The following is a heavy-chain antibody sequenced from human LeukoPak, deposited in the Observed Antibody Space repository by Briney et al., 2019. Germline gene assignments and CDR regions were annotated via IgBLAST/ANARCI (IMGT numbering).Heavy chain of an antibody. CDR1: GFTFSSFD. J-gene: IGHJ4*02. Sequence: PGGSLRLSSTASGFTFSSFDMNWVRQAPGKGLEWVSYISSSGSIIYYADSVKGRFTISRDNAKNSLYLQMHSLRAEDTAVYYCARPPALNYGRQGTLVTVSS. CDR2: ISSSGSII. V-gene: IGHV3-48*03. D-gene: IGHD3-9*01. CDR3: ARPPALNY.